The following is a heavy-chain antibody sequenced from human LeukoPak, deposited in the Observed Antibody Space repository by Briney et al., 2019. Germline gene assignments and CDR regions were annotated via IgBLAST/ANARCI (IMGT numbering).Heavy chain of an antibody. J-gene: IGHJ4*02. CDR2: IKQDGSEK. Sequence: PGGSLRLSCEASGFTFSSYWMSWVRQAQGKGREWVANIKQDGSEKYYVDSVKGRFAISRDNPKNSLFLQMNSLTAEDTAVYYCAATVVGHMNDYWGQGTLVTVSS. CDR3: AATVVGHMNDY. CDR1: GFTFSSYW. V-gene: IGHV3-7*02. D-gene: IGHD6-19*01.